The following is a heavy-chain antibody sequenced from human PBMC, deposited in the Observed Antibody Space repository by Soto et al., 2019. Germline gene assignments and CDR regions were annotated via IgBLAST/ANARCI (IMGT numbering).Heavy chain of an antibody. CDR3: AKDRHYGSGTYSESYLDY. D-gene: IGHD3-10*01. CDR2: ISGSGGTT. Sequence: EVQLLESGGGLVQPGGSLRLSCGGSGFTFNSYAMTWVRQAPGKGLEWVSAISGSGGTTYYANSVKGRFTISRDQSKDTLYLQMNSLRAEDTAIYYCAKDRHYGSGTYSESYLDYWGQGTLVTVSS. CDR1: GFTFNSYA. J-gene: IGHJ4*02. V-gene: IGHV3-23*01.